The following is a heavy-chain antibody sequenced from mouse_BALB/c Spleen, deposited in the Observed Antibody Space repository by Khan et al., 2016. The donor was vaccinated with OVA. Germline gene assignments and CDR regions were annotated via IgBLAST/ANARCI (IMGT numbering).Heavy chain of an antibody. CDR2: IDTYSGAT. D-gene: IGHD1-1*02. CDR3: ARSGYGAFAY. V-gene: IGHV1-39*01. CDR1: GYSFSGYI. Sequence: LQQSGPELETPGASVKISCKASGYSFSGYIMNWVKQINGQSLEWIGNIDTYSGATNYNQKFRGKATLTVDKSSGTAYMQLKSLTSEDSAVYYCARSGYGAFAYWGQGTLVTVSS. J-gene: IGHJ3*01.